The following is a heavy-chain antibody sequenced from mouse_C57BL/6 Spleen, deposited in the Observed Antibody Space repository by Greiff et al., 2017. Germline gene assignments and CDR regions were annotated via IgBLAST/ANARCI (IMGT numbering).Heavy chain of an antibody. CDR2: LSSGGSYT. J-gene: IGHJ3*01. D-gene: IGHD3-2*02. CDR1: GFTFSSYG. Sequence: EVQVVESGGDLVKPGGSLKLSCAASGFTFSSYGMSWVRQTPDKRLEWVATLSSGGSYTYSPDSVKGRFTISRDNAKNTLYLPMSSLKSEDTAMDYCARHPAQAPFAYWGQGTLVTVSA. V-gene: IGHV5-6*01. CDR3: ARHPAQAPFAY.